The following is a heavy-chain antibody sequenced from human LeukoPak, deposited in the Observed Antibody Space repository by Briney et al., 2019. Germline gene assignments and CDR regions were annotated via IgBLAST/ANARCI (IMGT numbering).Heavy chain of an antibody. CDR1: GFTFSGYA. Sequence: GGSLRLSCAASGFTFSGYAMSWVRQAPGKGLEWVSAISGSGGSTYYADSVKGRFTISRDNSKNTVYLEVNSLRAEDTAVYYCAKHRGSSGADARPAEYWGQGTLVTVSS. J-gene: IGHJ4*02. CDR3: AKHRGSSGADARPAEY. D-gene: IGHD5-12*01. V-gene: IGHV3-23*01. CDR2: ISGSGGST.